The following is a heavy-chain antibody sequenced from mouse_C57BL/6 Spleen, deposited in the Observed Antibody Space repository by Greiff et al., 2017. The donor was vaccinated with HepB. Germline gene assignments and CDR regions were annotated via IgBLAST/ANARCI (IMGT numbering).Heavy chain of an antibody. CDR3: AREGDYGRGAYFDV. CDR2: ISYDGSN. CDR1: GYSITSGYY. D-gene: IGHD2-4*01. V-gene: IGHV3-6*01. J-gene: IGHJ1*03. Sequence: EVKLEESGPGLVKPSQSLSLTCSVTGYSITSGYYWNWIRQFPGNKLEWMGYISYDGSNNYNPSLKNRISITRDTSKNQFFLKLNSVTTEDTATYYCAREGDYGRGAYFDVWGTGTTVTVSS.